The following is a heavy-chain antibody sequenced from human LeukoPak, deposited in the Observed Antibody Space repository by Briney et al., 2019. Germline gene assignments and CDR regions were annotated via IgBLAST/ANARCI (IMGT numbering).Heavy chain of an antibody. J-gene: IGHJ6*02. V-gene: IGHV4-39*01. Sequence: SETLSLTCNVSGGSISSSSYYWGWIRQPPGKGLEWIGSIYYSGSTYYNPSLKSRVTISVDTSKNQFSLKLSSVTAADTAVYYCARHSRAVAGYYYYYYGMDVWGQGTTVTVSS. D-gene: IGHD6-19*01. CDR2: IYYSGST. CDR1: GGSISSSSYY. CDR3: ARHSRAVAGYYYYYYGMDV.